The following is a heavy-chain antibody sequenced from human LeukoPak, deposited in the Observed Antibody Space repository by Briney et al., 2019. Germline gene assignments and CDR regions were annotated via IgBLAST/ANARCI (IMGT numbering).Heavy chain of an antibody. CDR2: IRGSVGTT. CDR1: GFTFSIYA. D-gene: IGHD6-19*01. Sequence: GGCLRLSCVASGFTFSIYAVSCVRPAPGEGRGWISAIRGSVGTTYYADSVRSRVSIPRENSKNTLYLQMNSLRAEDTGVYYCAKDPLYSSGSNDAFDIWGQGTRVTVSS. V-gene: IGHV3-23*01. J-gene: IGHJ3*02. CDR3: AKDPLYSSGSNDAFDI.